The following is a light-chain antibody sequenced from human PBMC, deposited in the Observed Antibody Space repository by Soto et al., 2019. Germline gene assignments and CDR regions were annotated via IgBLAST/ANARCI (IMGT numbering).Light chain of an antibody. V-gene: IGLV1-44*01. J-gene: IGLJ2*01. CDR1: NSNIGRNA. CDR2: ISN. Sequence: QSVLTQPPSASGTPGQRVTISCSGSNSNIGRNAVNWYQQLPGTAPKLLIYISNQRPSGVPDRFSGSESGTSASLAISGLQSEDEADYYCGAWDDSLNGPVFGGGTKLTVL. CDR3: GAWDDSLNGPV.